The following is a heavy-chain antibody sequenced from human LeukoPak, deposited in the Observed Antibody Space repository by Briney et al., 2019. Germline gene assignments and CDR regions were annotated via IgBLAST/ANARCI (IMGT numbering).Heavy chain of an antibody. V-gene: IGHV5-51*01. CDR2: MYPGDSDP. CDR3: SRGGVGATDYFDY. CDR1: GYSFNSYW. Sequence: GESLKISCKGSGYSFNSYWIAWVRHMPGKGLEWMGIMYPGDSDPRYGPSFQGQVTISVDKSISTAYLQWTNLKASDIAMYYFSRGGVGATDYFDYWGQGTLVTVSS. J-gene: IGHJ4*02. D-gene: IGHD1-26*01.